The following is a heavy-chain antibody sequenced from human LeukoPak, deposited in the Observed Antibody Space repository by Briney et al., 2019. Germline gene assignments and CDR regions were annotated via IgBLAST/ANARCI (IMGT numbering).Heavy chain of an antibody. J-gene: IGHJ5*02. V-gene: IGHV3-64*01. Sequence: GSLRLSCAASGFTFSTYAMHWVRQAPGKGLEYVSSISNNGFSTYYANSVRGRFTISRDNFKNTLYLQMGSLRVEDMGVYYCAVTEQWLATGGWYWFDPWGQGTLVTVSS. CDR3: AVTEQWLATGGWYWFDP. CDR2: ISNNGFST. D-gene: IGHD6-19*01. CDR1: GFTFSTYA.